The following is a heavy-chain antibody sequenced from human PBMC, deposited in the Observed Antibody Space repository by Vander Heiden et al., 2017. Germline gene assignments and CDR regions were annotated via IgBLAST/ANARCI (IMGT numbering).Heavy chain of an antibody. CDR3: ARVDPESSSSLFDY. Sequence: QVQLVQSGAVVKKPGSSVQVSCKASGGTFSSSAICWVRQTPGQGLEWMGGIIRIFGTANYAQRCQGRVTITADKSTSTAYMELSSLRSEDTAVYYCARVDPESSSSLFDYWGQGTLVTVSS. V-gene: IGHV1-69*06. D-gene: IGHD6-6*01. CDR1: GGTFSSSA. CDR2: IIRIFGTA. J-gene: IGHJ4*02.